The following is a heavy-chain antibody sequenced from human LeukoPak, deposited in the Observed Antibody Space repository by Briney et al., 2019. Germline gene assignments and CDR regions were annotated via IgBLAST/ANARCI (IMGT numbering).Heavy chain of an antibody. CDR2: FDPEDGET. CDR3: AARHSYRSGWFYFDL. V-gene: IGHV1-24*01. Sequence: ASVKVSCKVSGYTLTELSMHWVRQAPGKGLEWMGGFDPEDGETIYAQKFQGRVTMTEDTSTDTAYMELSSLRSEDTALYYCAARHSYRSGWFYFDLWGQGTLVTVSS. D-gene: IGHD6-19*01. CDR1: GYTLTELS. J-gene: IGHJ4*02.